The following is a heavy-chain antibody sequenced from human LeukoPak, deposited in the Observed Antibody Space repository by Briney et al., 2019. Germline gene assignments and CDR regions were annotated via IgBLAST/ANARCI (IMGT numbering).Heavy chain of an antibody. Sequence: SETLSLTFSVSGGSISSYYWSWIRQPPGKGLEWIGSVYYSGSTNYNPSLKSRVTISVDSFKNQFSLNPSSVTASDTAVYYCARLPDYDFWNGSPPWGQGTLVTVSS. J-gene: IGHJ5*02. CDR3: ARLPDYDFWNGSPP. V-gene: IGHV4-59*01. CDR2: VYYSGST. CDR1: GGSISSYY. D-gene: IGHD3/OR15-3a*01.